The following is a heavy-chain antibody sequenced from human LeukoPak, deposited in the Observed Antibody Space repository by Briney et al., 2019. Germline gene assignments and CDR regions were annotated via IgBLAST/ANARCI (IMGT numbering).Heavy chain of an antibody. CDR3: AKVRYCSGGSCLVDYYYYYYMDV. J-gene: IGHJ6*03. V-gene: IGHV3-23*01. CDR2: ISGSGGST. CDR1: GFTFSSYA. D-gene: IGHD2-15*01. Sequence: GGSLRLSCAASGFTFSSYAMSWVRQAPGKGLEWVSAISGSGGSTYYADSVKGRFTISRDNSKNTLYLQMNSLRAEDTAVYYCAKVRYCSGGSCLVDYYYYYYMDVWGKGTTVTVSS.